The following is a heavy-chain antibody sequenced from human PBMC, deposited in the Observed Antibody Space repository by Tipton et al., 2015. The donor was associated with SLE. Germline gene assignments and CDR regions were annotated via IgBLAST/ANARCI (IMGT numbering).Heavy chain of an antibody. V-gene: IGHV3-64*02. D-gene: IGHD4/OR15-4a*01. Sequence: GSLRLSCATSGFIFSNYVMHWVRQAPGKGLEYISDILGDGVTTHYADSVRGRFTISRDNSKNTLYLQMGSLRAEDTAVYYCARDRDSGGFAFDMWGQGTMVTVSS. CDR3: ARDRDSGGFAFDM. CDR2: ILGDGVTT. CDR1: GFIFSNYV. J-gene: IGHJ3*02.